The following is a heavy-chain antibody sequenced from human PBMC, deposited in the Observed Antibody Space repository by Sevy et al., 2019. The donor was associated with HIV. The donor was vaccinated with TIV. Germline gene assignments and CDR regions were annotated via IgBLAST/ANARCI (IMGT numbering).Heavy chain of an antibody. CDR3: ARLPYYDSSGYFDDAFDI. Sequence: SETLSLTCAVYGGSFSGYYWSWIRQPPGKGLEWIGEINHSGSTNYNPPLKSRVTISVDTSKNQFSLKLSSVTAADTAVYYCARLPYYDSSGYFDDAFDIWGQGTMVTISS. CDR2: INHSGST. J-gene: IGHJ3*02. D-gene: IGHD3-22*01. V-gene: IGHV4-34*01. CDR1: GGSFSGYY.